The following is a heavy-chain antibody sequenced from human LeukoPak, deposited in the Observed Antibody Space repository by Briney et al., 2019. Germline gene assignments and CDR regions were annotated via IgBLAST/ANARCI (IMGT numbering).Heavy chain of an antibody. CDR2: IYYSGST. D-gene: IGHD6-13*01. Sequence: SETLSLTCTVSGGSISSYYWSWIRQPPGKGLEWIGYIYYSGSTNYNPSLKSRVTISVDTSKNQFSLKLSSVTAADTAVYYCARGSYSSSWYYFDYWGQGTLVTVSS. V-gene: IGHV4-59*12. CDR1: GGSISSYY. J-gene: IGHJ4*02. CDR3: ARGSYSSSWYYFDY.